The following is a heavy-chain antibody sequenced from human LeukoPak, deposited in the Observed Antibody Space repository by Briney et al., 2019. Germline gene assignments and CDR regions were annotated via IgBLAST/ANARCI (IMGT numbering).Heavy chain of an antibody. J-gene: IGHJ3*02. CDR3: AREEEGDAFDI. CDR2: ISTDGSST. Sequence: GGSLRLSCAASGFTFSSSWMHWVRHAPAKGLVWISRISTDGSSTSYADSVKGRFTISRDNAKNTLYLQMNSLRAEDTAVYYCAREEEGDAFDIWGQGTMVTVSS. CDR1: GFTFSSSW. V-gene: IGHV3-74*01.